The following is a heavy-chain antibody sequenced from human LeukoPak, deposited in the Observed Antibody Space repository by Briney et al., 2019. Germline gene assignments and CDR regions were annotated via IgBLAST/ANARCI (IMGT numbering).Heavy chain of an antibody. D-gene: IGHD4-17*01. Sequence: SSETLSLTCAVYGGSFSGYYWSWIRQPPGKGLEWIGEINHSGSTNYNPSLKSRVTISVDTSKNQFSLKLSSVTAADTAVYYCARAGARDYEFDYWGQGTLVTVSS. J-gene: IGHJ4*02. V-gene: IGHV4-34*01. CDR1: GGSFSGYY. CDR2: INHSGST. CDR3: ARAGARDYEFDY.